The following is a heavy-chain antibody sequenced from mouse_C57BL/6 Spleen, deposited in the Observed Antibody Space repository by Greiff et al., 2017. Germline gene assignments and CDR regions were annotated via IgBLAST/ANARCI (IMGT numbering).Heavy chain of an antibody. CDR3: ARRKIHYGNYGGFDY. V-gene: IGHV1-18*01. CDR2: INPNNGGT. D-gene: IGHD2-1*01. Sequence: VQLQQSGPELVKPGASVKIPCKASGYTFTDYNMDWVKQSHGKSLEWIGDINPNNGGTIYNQKFKGKATLTVDKSSSIAYMELRSLTSEDTAVYYCARRKIHYGNYGGFDYWGQGTTLTVSS. CDR1: GYTFTDYN. J-gene: IGHJ2*01.